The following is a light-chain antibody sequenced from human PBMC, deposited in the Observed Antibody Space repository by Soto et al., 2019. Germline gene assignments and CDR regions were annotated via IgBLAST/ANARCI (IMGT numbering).Light chain of an antibody. Sequence: DIQMTQSPSSLSASVGDRVTVTCRTSQNIYNYLNWYQQRPGKAPKLLIYAATSVQSGVPSRFSGRGSGTDFTLTISSLHPEDFATYSCQQTHSTPVTFGQGTRLDVK. CDR2: AAT. CDR3: QQTHSTPVT. CDR1: QNIYNY. V-gene: IGKV1-39*01. J-gene: IGKJ5*01.